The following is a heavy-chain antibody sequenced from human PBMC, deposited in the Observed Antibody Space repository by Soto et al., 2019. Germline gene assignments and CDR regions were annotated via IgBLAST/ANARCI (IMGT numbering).Heavy chain of an antibody. CDR3: ARGPFTVIDS. D-gene: IGHD4-17*01. Sequence: EVQLVESGGGLGQPGGSLRISCEASGFIFSNYWMSWVRQAPGKGLEWVANINQDGGEKYYVDSVKGRFTISRDNAKNSLYLQLSSLRVDDMAIYYCARGPFTVIDSWGQGTLVTVSS. J-gene: IGHJ5*01. CDR1: GFIFSNYW. V-gene: IGHV3-7*01. CDR2: INQDGGEK.